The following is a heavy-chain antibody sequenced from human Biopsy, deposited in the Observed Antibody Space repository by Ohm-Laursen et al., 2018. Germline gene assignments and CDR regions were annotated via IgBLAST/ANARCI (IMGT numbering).Heavy chain of an antibody. Sequence: TLSLTCTVSGGSMSDHYWSWLRQTPGRGLEWLGYIYYTGKTTYNPSFESRITISVDTSKNKFSLQLDSMTAADTAVYYCGRVWLWRGYGMDVWGQGTTVTVSS. J-gene: IGHJ6*02. CDR3: GRVWLWRGYGMDV. CDR1: GGSMSDHY. V-gene: IGHV4-59*11. D-gene: IGHD6-19*01. CDR2: IYYTGKT.